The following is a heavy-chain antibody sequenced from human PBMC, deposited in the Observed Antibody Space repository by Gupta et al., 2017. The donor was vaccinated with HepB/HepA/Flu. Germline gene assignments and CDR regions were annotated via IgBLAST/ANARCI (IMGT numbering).Heavy chain of an antibody. V-gene: IGHV1-18*01. Sequence: QVQLVQSGGEVKNPGASVKLSCKASGYTFTSYGFTWVRQAPGQGLEWIGWISAYKGKTDYAQKFQGRVTMTTETSTSTAYMELRSLRSDDTAVYYCGRWGPMYYYMDVWGKGTTVSVSS. CDR2: ISAYKGKT. CDR1: GYTFTSYG. D-gene: IGHD2-2*01. J-gene: IGHJ6*03. CDR3: GRWGPMYYYMDV.